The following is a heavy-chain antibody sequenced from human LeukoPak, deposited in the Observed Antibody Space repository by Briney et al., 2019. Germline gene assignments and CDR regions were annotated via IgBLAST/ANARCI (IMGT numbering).Heavy chain of an antibody. J-gene: IGHJ4*02. CDR3: ARDLIGVTTGYFDY. CDR2: ISAYNGNT. CDR1: GCTFTSYG. V-gene: IGHV1-18*01. D-gene: IGHD4-17*01. Sequence: ASVKVSCKASGCTFTSYGISWVRQAPGQGLEWMGWISAYNGNTNYAQKLQGRVTMTTDTSTSTAYMELRSLRSDDTAVYYCARDLIGVTTGYFDYWGQGTLVTVSS.